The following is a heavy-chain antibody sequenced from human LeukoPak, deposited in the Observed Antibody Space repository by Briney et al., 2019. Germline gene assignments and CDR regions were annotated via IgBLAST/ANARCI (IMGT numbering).Heavy chain of an antibody. CDR1: GFTVSSNY. D-gene: IGHD2-15*01. CDR3: ARSPVVAATSAPNWFDP. CDR2: IYSGGST. Sequence: PGGSLRLSCAASGFTVSSNYMSWVRQAPGKGLEWVSVIYSGGSTYYADPVKGRFTISRDNSKNTLYLQMNSLRAEDTAVYYCARSPVVAATSAPNWFDPWGQGTLVTVSS. V-gene: IGHV3-53*01. J-gene: IGHJ5*02.